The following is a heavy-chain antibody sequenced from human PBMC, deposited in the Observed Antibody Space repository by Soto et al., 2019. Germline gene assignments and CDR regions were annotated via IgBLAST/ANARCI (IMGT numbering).Heavy chain of an antibody. J-gene: IGHJ4*02. V-gene: IGHV3-21*01. Sequence: EVQLVESGGGLVKPGGSLRLSCAASGFTFSSYSMNWVRQAPGKGLEWVSSISSSSSYIYYADSVKGRFTISRDNAKTSLYLQMNSLRAEDTAVYYCARDPYGDLYYFDYWGQGTLVTVSS. CDR2: ISSSSSYI. CDR1: GFTFSSYS. D-gene: IGHD4-17*01. CDR3: ARDPYGDLYYFDY.